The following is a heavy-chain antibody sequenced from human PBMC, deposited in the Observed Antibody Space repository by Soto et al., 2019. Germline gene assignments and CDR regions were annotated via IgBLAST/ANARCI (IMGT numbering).Heavy chain of an antibody. J-gene: IGHJ5*02. CDR3: ARGGIIMVRGRHWFDP. Sequence: ASVKVSCKASGYTFTNYYMHWVRQAPGQGLEWMGIINPTSGTTTYAQKFQGRVTMTRDTSTTTVYMELNSLRSGDTAVYYCARGGIIMVRGRHWFDPWGQGTLVTVSS. CDR2: INPTSGTT. D-gene: IGHD3-10*01. V-gene: IGHV1-46*01. CDR1: GYTFTNYY.